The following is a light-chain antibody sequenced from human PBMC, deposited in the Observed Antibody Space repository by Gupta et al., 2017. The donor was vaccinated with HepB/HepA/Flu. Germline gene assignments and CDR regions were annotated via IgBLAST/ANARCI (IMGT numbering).Light chain of an antibody. CDR2: SAS. J-gene: IGKJ4*01. CDR3: QHWNNSPFT. V-gene: IGKV1-9*01. Sequence: DIQLTQSPSFLSASVGDRVTITCRASQEINSYLVWYQLKPGTAPKLLIYSASSLQSGVPSRFSGSGSGTEFTLTISSLQPEDFATYYCQHWNNSPFTFGRGTQVEVK. CDR1: QEINSY.